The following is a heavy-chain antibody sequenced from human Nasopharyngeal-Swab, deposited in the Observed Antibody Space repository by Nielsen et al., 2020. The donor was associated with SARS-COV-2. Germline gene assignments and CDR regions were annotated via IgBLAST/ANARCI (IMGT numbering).Heavy chain of an antibody. J-gene: IGHJ4*02. CDR1: GYTFIGYD. D-gene: IGHD2-8*01. CDR2: INPNSGGT. CDR3: ARDDGDVPGVTGSGPPGGF. Sequence: ASVKVSCKASGYTFIGYDMHWVRQAPGQGLEWMGRINPNSGGTNFAQKFQGRVTMTRDTSIKTAYMELSSLRSDDTAVYYCARDDGDVPGVTGSGPPGGFWGQGTLVTVSS. V-gene: IGHV1-2*06.